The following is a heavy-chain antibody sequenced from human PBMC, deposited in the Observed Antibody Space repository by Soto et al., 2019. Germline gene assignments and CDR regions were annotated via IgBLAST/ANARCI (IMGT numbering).Heavy chain of an antibody. D-gene: IGHD3-3*01. CDR3: ATTTPYDVWGGYSTGWFHP. V-gene: IGHV3-15*01. CDR2: IKRKTDGGTT. Sequence: EVRLVEYGGGLAKPGGSLRLSCVASEFPFHNAWMSWVRQAPGKGLEWVGRIKRKTDGGTTDYATHVRGRVTISRDDSKTTLFLKMNSLKEEDTAVSFDATTTPYDVWGGYSTGWFHPWGQGTLVTVSS. J-gene: IGHJ5*02. CDR1: EFPFHNAW.